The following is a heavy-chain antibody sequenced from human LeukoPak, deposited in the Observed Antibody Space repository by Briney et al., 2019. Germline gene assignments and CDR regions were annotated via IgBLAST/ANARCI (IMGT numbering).Heavy chain of an antibody. CDR1: GGSISSSSYY. CDR2: IYYSGST. Sequence: PSETLSLTCTVSGGSISSSSYYWGWIRQPPGKGLEWIGSIYYSGSTYYNPSLKSRVTISVDTSKNQFSLKLSSVTAADTAVYYCARGRDSGSYNTKTRYYYYYGMDVWGQGTTVTVSS. V-gene: IGHV4-39*01. CDR3: ARGRDSGSYNTKTRYYYYYGMDV. J-gene: IGHJ6*02. D-gene: IGHD1-26*01.